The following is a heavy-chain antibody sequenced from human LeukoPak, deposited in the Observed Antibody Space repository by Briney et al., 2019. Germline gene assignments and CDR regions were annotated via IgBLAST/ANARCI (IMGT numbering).Heavy chain of an antibody. D-gene: IGHD1-1*01. CDR2: INNDGSDT. V-gene: IGHV3-74*01. J-gene: IGHJ4*02. CDR3: VRSGGGFDY. Sequence: GGSLRLSCVASGFTFSSYWMHWVRQGPGKGLVWVSHINNDGSDTTYADSVKGRFSISRDNAKSTLFLQMNSLQAEDTAIYYCVRSGGGFDYWGQGTLVTVSS. CDR1: GFTFSSYW.